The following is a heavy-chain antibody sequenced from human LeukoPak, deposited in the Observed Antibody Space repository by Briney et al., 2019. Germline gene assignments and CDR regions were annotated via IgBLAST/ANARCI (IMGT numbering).Heavy chain of an antibody. D-gene: IGHD2-2*01. CDR3: AKDSLGYCSSTSCYPDDY. V-gene: IGHV3-30*02. J-gene: IGHJ4*02. CDR2: IRYDGSNK. CDR1: GFTFSSYG. Sequence: GGSLRLSCAASGFTFSSYGMHWVRQAPGKGLEWVAFIRYDGSNKYYAESVKGRFTISRDNSKNTLYLQMNSLRAEDTAVYYCAKDSLGYCSSTSCYPDDYWGQGTLVTVSS.